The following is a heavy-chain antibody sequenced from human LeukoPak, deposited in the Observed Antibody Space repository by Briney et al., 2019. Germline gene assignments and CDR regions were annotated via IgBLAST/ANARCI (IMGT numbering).Heavy chain of an antibody. J-gene: IGHJ5*02. Sequence: SETLSLTCTVSGGSISSYYWSWIRQPPGKGLEWIGYIYYSGSTNYNPSLKSRVTISVDTSKNQFSLKLSSVTAADTAVHYCARDSYGDYSSWFDPWGQGTLVTVSS. CDR2: IYYSGST. CDR1: GGSISSYY. CDR3: ARDSYGDYSSWFDP. D-gene: IGHD4-17*01. V-gene: IGHV4-59*01.